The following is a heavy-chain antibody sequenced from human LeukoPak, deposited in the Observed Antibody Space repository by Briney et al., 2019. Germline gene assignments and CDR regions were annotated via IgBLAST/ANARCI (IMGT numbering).Heavy chain of an antibody. Sequence: ASVKVSCTASGYTFTSYDISWVRQAPGQGLEWMGRISVYNADTNYAQNLQGRVTMTRDTSTSTAYMELRSLRSDDTAVYYCARVYSRDAFDIWGQGTMVTVSS. D-gene: IGHD6-13*01. CDR3: ARVYSRDAFDI. CDR1: GYTFTSYD. CDR2: ISVYNADT. J-gene: IGHJ3*02. V-gene: IGHV1-18*01.